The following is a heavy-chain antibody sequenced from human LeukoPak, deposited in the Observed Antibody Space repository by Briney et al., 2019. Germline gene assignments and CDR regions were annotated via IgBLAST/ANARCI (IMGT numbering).Heavy chain of an antibody. J-gene: IGHJ6*02. CDR2: IIPIFGTA. V-gene: IGHV1-69*13. Sequence: GASVKVSCKASGGTFSSYAISWVRQAPGQGLEWMGGIIPIFGTANYAQKFQGRVTITADESTSTAYMELSSLRSEDTAVYYCAREWAMAYTYYYYGMDVWGQGTTVTVSS. D-gene: IGHD5-18*01. CDR3: AREWAMAYTYYYYGMDV. CDR1: GGTFSSYA.